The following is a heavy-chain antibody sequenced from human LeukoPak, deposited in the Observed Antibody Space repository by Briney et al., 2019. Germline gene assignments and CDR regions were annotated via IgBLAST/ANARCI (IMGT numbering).Heavy chain of an antibody. J-gene: IGHJ6*03. CDR2: IYYSGSP. Sequence: PSETLSLTCTVSGGSISSYYWSWIRQPPGKGLECIGYIYYSGSPNYNPSLKSRVTISVDTSKNQFSLKLSSVTAADTAVYYCARERLEYSSSSAPDYYYYYYMDVWGKGTTVTVSS. D-gene: IGHD6-6*01. CDR1: GGSISSYY. CDR3: ARERLEYSSSSAPDYYYYYYMDV. V-gene: IGHV4-59*12.